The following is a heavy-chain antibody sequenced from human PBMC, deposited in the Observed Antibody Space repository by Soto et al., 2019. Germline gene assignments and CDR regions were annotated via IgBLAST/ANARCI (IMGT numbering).Heavy chain of an antibody. CDR3: AKGRSYYYYYGVDV. Sequence: GGSLRLSCAASGFTFSSCAMVRVRQAPGKGLEWVSDIIDSGGSTYYADSVKGRFTISRDNSKSTLYLQMNSLRAEDTALYYCAKGRSYYYYYGVDVWGQGTTVTVSS. V-gene: IGHV3-23*01. J-gene: IGHJ6*02. CDR1: GFTFSSCA. CDR2: IIDSGGST.